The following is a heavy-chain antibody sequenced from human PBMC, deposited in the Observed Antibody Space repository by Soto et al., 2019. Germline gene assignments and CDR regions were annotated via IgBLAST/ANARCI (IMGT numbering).Heavy chain of an antibody. D-gene: IGHD3-16*01. J-gene: IGHJ4*02. CDR2: IIPILGIA. CDR3: ARDWSQGANFDY. Sequence: ASVKVSCKASGGTFSSYTISWVRQAPGQGLEWMGRIIPILGIANYAQKFQGRVTITADKSTSTAYMELSSLRSEDTAVYYCARDWSQGANFDYWGQGTLVTVSS. CDR1: GGTFSSYT. V-gene: IGHV1-69*04.